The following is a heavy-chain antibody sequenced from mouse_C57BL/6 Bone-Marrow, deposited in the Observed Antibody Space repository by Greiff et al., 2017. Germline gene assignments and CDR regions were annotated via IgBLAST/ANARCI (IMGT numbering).Heavy chain of an antibody. CDR2: IYPSDSET. Sequence: VQLQQPGAELVRPGSSVKLSCTASGYTFTSYWMDWVKQRPGQGLEWIGNIYPSDSETHYNPKFKDKATLTVDKSSSTAYMQLSSLTSEDSAVYYCARNSYFDYWGQGTTLTVSS. J-gene: IGHJ2*01. V-gene: IGHV1-61*01. CDR3: ARNSYFDY. CDR1: GYTFTSYW.